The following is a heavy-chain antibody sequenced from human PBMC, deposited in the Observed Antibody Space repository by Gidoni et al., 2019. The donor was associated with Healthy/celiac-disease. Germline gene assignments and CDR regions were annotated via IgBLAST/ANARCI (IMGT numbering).Heavy chain of an antibody. Sequence: QVQLVQSGAEVKKPGASVKVSCKASGYTFPRYAMHWVRQAPGQRLEWMGWINAGNGNTKYSQKFQGRVTITRDTSASTAYMELSSLRSEDTAVYYCARGGYYYGSGSNGGMDVWGQGTTVTVSS. V-gene: IGHV1-3*01. CDR1: GYTFPRYA. CDR3: ARGGYYYGSGSNGGMDV. J-gene: IGHJ6*02. CDR2: INAGNGNT. D-gene: IGHD3-10*01.